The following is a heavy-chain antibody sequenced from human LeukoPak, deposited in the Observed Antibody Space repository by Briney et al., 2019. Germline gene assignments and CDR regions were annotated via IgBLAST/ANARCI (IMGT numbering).Heavy chain of an antibody. V-gene: IGHV3-23*01. D-gene: IGHD3-3*01. Sequence: GGSLRLSCAASGFTFSGYAMSWVRQAPGKGLEWVSAISGSGGSTYYADSVKGRFTISRDNSKNTLYLQMNSLRAEDTAVYYCAKADFWSGYSPNWFDPWGQGTLVTVSS. CDR3: AKADFWSGYSPNWFDP. J-gene: IGHJ5*02. CDR1: GFTFSGYA. CDR2: ISGSGGST.